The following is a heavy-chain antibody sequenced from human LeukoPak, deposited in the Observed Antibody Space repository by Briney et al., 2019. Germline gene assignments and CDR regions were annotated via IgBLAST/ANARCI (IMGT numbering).Heavy chain of an antibody. D-gene: IGHD6-19*01. CDR3: ARVGSGLYYYFDY. CDR2: IYVGGST. CDR1: GFSVSSNY. J-gene: IGHJ4*02. Sequence: PGGSLRLSCAASGFSVSSNYMSWVRQAPGKGLEWVSVIYVGGSTNYADSVKGRFTISRDNSKNTLYLQMNSLRAEDTAVYYCARVGSGLYYYFDYWGQGTLLTVSS. V-gene: IGHV3-53*01.